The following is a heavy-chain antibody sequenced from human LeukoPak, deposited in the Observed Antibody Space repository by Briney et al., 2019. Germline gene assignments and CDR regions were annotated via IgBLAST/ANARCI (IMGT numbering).Heavy chain of an antibody. Sequence: GGSLRLSCAASGFTFDDYAMHWVRQAPGKGLEWVSGISWNSGSIGYADSVKGRFTISRDNAKNSLYLQMNSLRAEDTALYYCAKAWYGPGTKGYFDYWGQGTLVTVSS. J-gene: IGHJ4*02. CDR3: AKAWYGPGTKGYFDY. CDR1: GFTFDDYA. D-gene: IGHD3-10*01. CDR2: ISWNSGSI. V-gene: IGHV3-9*01.